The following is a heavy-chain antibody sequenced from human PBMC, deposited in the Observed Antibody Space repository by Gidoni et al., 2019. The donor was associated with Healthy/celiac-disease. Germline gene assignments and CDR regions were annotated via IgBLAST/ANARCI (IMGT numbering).Heavy chain of an antibody. CDR1: GGSISSSSYY. V-gene: IGHV4-39*01. D-gene: IGHD3-3*01. CDR2: IYYSGST. CDR3: ASKRITIFGVVSRALNWFDP. J-gene: IGHJ5*02. Sequence: QLQLQESGPGLVKPSETLSLTCTVSGGSISSSSYYWGWIRQPPGKGLEWIGSIYYSGSTYYNPSLKSRVTISVDTSKNQFSLKLSSVTAADTAVYYCASKRITIFGVVSRALNWFDPWGQGTLVTVSS.